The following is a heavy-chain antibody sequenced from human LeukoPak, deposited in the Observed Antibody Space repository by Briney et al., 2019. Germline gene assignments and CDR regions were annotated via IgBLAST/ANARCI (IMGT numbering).Heavy chain of an antibody. V-gene: IGHV4-4*02. Sequence: SGTLSLTCAVSGGSISSSNWWSWVRQPPGKGLEWIGEIYHSGSTNYNPSFKSRVTISVDKSKNQFSLKLSSVTAADTAVYYCARDGPGCSGGSCLYYYYYYGMDVWGKGTTVTVSS. CDR1: GGSISSSNW. D-gene: IGHD2-15*01. CDR3: ARDGPGCSGGSCLYYYYYYGMDV. J-gene: IGHJ6*04. CDR2: IYHSGST.